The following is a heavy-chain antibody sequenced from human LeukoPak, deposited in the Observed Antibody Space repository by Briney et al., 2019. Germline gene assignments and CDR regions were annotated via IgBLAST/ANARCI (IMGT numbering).Heavy chain of an antibody. CDR3: AMRDRGYGLDI. CDR1: GFSLRAYD. D-gene: IGHD3-10*01. CDR2: INGGGDIM. J-gene: IGHJ3*02. Sequence: GGSLTLSCAASGFSLRAYDLIWVRQAPGKRLDWVSIINGGGDIMMYEDSVKGRFTISRDNTKNTFYLQMNSLRVEDTAVYYCAMRDRGYGLDIWGQGTMVTVSS. V-gene: IGHV3-23*01.